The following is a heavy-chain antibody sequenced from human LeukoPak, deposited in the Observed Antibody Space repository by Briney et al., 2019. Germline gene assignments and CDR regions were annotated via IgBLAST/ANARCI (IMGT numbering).Heavy chain of an antibody. CDR2: IYHSGST. CDR3: SRDRPPALN. Sequence: SETLSLTCTVAGYSISSGYYWGWIRQPPGKGLEWIGSIYHSGSTYYNPSLKSRVTISVDTSKNQFSLKLSSVTAADTAVYYCSRDRPPALNWGQGTLVTVSS. J-gene: IGHJ4*02. CDR1: GYSISSGYY. V-gene: IGHV4-38-2*02.